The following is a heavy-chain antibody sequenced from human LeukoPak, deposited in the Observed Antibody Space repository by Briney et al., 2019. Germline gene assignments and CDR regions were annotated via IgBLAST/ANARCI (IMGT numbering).Heavy chain of an antibody. D-gene: IGHD3-10*01. CDR1: GGSFSGYY. Sequence: PSETLSLTCAVYGGSFSGYYWSWIRQPPGKGLEWIGETNHSGSTNYNPSLKSRVTISVDTSKNQFSLKLSSVTAADTAVYYCAREFPQLSAFDIWGQGTMVTVSS. J-gene: IGHJ3*02. V-gene: IGHV4-34*01. CDR3: AREFPQLSAFDI. CDR2: TNHSGST.